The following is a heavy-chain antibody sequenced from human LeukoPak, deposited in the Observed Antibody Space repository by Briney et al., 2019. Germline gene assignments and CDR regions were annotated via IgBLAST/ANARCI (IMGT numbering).Heavy chain of an antibody. J-gene: IGHJ6*02. CDR2: IYNDGNK. D-gene: IGHD3-10*01. CDR3: ARERITMVRGVISYYYGMDV. V-gene: IGHV3-53*01. Sequence: GGSLRLSCAASGFTFSSYAMSWVRQAPGKGLQWVSFIYNDGNKYYADSVKGRFTVSRDNSQNTLYLQMNSLSSEDTAVYYCARERITMVRGVISYYYGMDVWGQGTTVTVSS. CDR1: GFTFSSYA.